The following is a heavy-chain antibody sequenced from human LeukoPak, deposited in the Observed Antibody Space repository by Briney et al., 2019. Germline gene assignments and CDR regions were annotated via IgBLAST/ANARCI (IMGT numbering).Heavy chain of an antibody. D-gene: IGHD6-6*01. CDR1: DYTFTNYG. CDR3: ARSDTRSSDAFDI. CDR2: INVYNGNT. Sequence: ASVKVSCKASDYTFTNYGITWARQAPGQGLEWMGWINVYNGNTDYAQKLQGRVTMTTDTSTSTAYMELRSLRSDDTAVYYCARSDTRSSDAFDIWGQGTRVTVSS. V-gene: IGHV1-18*04. J-gene: IGHJ3*02.